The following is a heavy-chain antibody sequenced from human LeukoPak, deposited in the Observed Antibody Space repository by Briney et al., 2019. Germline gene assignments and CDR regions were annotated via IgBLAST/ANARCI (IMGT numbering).Heavy chain of an antibody. Sequence: PGGSLRLSCAASGFTFSSYWMSWVRQAPGKGLEWVANIKQDGSEKYHVDSVKGRFTISRDNAKNSLYLQMNSLRAEDTAVYYCARDWIQLWLGDYFDYWGQGTLVTVSS. CDR3: ARDWIQLWLGDYFDY. J-gene: IGHJ4*02. CDR2: IKQDGSEK. D-gene: IGHD5-18*01. V-gene: IGHV3-7*01. CDR1: GFTFSSYW.